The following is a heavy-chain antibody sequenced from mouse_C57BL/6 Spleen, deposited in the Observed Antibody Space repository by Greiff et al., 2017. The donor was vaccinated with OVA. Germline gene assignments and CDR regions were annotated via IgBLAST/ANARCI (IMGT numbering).Heavy chain of an antibody. V-gene: IGHV5-4*03. Sequence: EVKLVESGGGLVKPGGSLKLSCAASGFTFSSYAMSWVRQTPEKRLEWVATISDGGSYTSYPDNVKGRFTISRDNAKNNLYLQMSHLKSEDTAMYYCARGAGSSPWFAYWGQGTLVTVSA. CDR2: ISDGGSYT. J-gene: IGHJ3*01. CDR1: GFTFSSYA. CDR3: ARGAGSSPWFAY. D-gene: IGHD1-1*01.